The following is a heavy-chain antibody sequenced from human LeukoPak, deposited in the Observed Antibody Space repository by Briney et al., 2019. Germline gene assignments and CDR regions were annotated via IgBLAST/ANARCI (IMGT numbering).Heavy chain of an antibody. V-gene: IGHV1-18*01. CDR1: SYTLTNYG. J-gene: IGHJ3*02. CDR3: ARDQDPGAFDI. Sequence: GASGKVSCKASSYTLTNYGISWVRQAPGQGLERMGWISAYNGNTNYAQNLQGRVTMTTDTSTNTAYMELRSLRSDDTAVYYCARDQDPGAFDIWGQGTMVTVSS. CDR2: ISAYNGNT.